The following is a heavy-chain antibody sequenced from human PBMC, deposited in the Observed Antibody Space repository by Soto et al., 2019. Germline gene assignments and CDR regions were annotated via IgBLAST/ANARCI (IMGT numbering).Heavy chain of an antibody. CDR2: IDPSDSYT. Sequence: PGESLKISCKGSGYSFTSYWISWVRQMPGKGLEWMGRIDPSDSYTNYSPSFQGHVTISADKSISTAYLQWSSLKASDTAMYYCATRGVPPPSGYYGMEGWGQGTTVTVSS. V-gene: IGHV5-10-1*01. CDR1: GYSFTSYW. D-gene: IGHD3-10*01. CDR3: ATRGVPPPSGYYGMEG. J-gene: IGHJ6*01.